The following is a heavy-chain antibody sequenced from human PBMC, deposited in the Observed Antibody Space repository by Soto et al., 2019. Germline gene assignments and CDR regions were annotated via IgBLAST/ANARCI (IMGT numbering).Heavy chain of an antibody. Sequence: GGSLRLSCAASGFTFSSYAMSWVRQAPGKGLEWVSAISGSGGSTYYADSVKGRFTISRDNSKNTPYLQMNSLRAEDTAVYYCAKGGWIRYFGLWGQGTMVTVSS. V-gene: IGHV3-23*01. CDR3: AKGGWIRYFGL. CDR1: GFTFSSYA. CDR2: ISGSGGST. D-gene: IGHD3-3*01. J-gene: IGHJ3*01.